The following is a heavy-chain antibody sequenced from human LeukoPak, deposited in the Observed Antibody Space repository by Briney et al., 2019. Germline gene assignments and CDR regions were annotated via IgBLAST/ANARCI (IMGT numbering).Heavy chain of an antibody. CDR3: ARDLKLEWLLFLFDY. Sequence: PGGSLRLSCAASGFTFSNHPMHWVRQTPGKRLEYVSAISPRGDGTWYADSVKGRFTISRDNSKNTLYLQMNSLRAEDTAVYYCARDLKLEWLLFLFDYWGQGTLVTVSS. J-gene: IGHJ4*02. V-gene: IGHV3-64*04. CDR2: ISPRGDGT. CDR1: GFTFSNHP. D-gene: IGHD3-3*01.